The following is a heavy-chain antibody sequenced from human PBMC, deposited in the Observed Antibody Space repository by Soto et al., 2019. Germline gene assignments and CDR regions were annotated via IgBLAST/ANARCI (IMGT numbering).Heavy chain of an antibody. CDR3: ARDQDTTVVTPSHYYYYYGMDV. D-gene: IGHD4-17*01. CDR2: INSDGSST. V-gene: IGHV3-74*01. CDR1: GFTFSSYW. J-gene: IGHJ6*04. Sequence: GGSLRLSCAASGFTFSSYWMHWVRQAPGKGLVWVSRINSDGSSTSYADSVKGRFTISRDNAKNTLYLQMNSLRAEDTAVYYCARDQDTTVVTPSHYYYYYGMDVWGKGTTVTVSS.